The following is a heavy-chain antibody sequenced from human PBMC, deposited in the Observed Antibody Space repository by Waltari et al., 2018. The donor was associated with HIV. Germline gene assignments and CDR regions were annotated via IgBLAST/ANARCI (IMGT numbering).Heavy chain of an antibody. Sequence: QVQLVESGGGVVQPAESLRLAGAAAGFSFNHYGMVWVRQAPGKGLEWVAVIWYDGSKKYYGDSGKGRFTISKDNSKNTLHLQMNSLRAEDTAVYYCARVTGNTKGSWFDPWGQGTLVTVSS. CDR1: GFSFNHYG. CDR3: ARVTGNTKGSWFDP. V-gene: IGHV3-33*01. J-gene: IGHJ5*02. D-gene: IGHD1-7*01. CDR2: IWYDGSKK.